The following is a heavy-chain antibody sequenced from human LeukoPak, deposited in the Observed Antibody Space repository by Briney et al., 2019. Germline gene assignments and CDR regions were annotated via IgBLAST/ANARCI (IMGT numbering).Heavy chain of an antibody. J-gene: IGHJ4*02. CDR1: GGSISSGGYY. CDR3: ARLNWNYYFDY. Sequence: PSETLSLKCTVSGGSISSGGYYWSWIRQHPGKGLEWIGYINYSGSTYYNPSLKSRVTISVDTSKNQFSLKLSSVTAADTAVYYCARLNWNYYFDYWGQGTLVTVSS. D-gene: IGHD1-7*01. CDR2: INYSGST. V-gene: IGHV4-31*03.